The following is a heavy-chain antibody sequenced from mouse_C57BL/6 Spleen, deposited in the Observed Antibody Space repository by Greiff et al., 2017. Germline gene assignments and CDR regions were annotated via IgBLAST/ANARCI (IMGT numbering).Heavy chain of an antibody. Sequence: EVNLVESEGGLVQPGSSMKLSCTASGFTFSDYYMAWVRQVPEKGLEWVANINYDGSSTYYLDSLKSRFIISRDNAKNILYLQMSSLKSEDTATYYCAREAVYYFDYWGQGTTLTVSS. CDR3: AREAVYYFDY. CDR2: INYDGSST. V-gene: IGHV5-16*01. D-gene: IGHD3-3*01. J-gene: IGHJ2*01. CDR1: GFTFSDYY.